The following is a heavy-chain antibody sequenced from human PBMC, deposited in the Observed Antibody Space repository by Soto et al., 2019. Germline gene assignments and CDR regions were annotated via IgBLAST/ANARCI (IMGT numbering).Heavy chain of an antibody. Sequence: PSETLSLTCTVSGGSISSYDWSWIRQPPGKGLEWIGYIYYSGSTNYNPSLKSRVTISVDTSKNQFSLKLSSVTAADTAVYYCARDRVFGGSYSGGMDVRGKGTTVTDSS. V-gene: IGHV4-59*01. CDR3: ARDRVFGGSYSGGMDV. J-gene: IGHJ6*04. D-gene: IGHD1-26*01. CDR1: GGSISSYD. CDR2: IYYSGST.